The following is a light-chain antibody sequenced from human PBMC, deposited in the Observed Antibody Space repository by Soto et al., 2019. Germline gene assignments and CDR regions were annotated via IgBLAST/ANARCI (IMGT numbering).Light chain of an antibody. CDR1: QSVSSY. CDR2: DAS. CDR3: QQRSNWLT. V-gene: IGKV3-11*01. Sequence: EIVLTQSPATLSLSPGERATLSCRASQSVSSYLAWYQQKPGQAPRLLIYDASNRATGIPARFSGSGSGTDFPLTISSLAPEDFAVYYCQQRSNWLTFGGGTKLEIK. J-gene: IGKJ4*01.